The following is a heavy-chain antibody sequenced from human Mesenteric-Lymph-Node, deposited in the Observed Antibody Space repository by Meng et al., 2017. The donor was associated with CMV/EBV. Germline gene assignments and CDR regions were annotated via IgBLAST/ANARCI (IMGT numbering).Heavy chain of an antibody. D-gene: IGHD3-3*01. Sequence: GSLRLSCVASGFTFKTYAMNWVRQAPGKGLEWIGYGYRNGNTNYNPSLKSRVTISVDTSMNQFSLKMNSVTAADTAVYYCARAMSNYDFWSGYWSSLTWFDPWGQGTLVTVSS. CDR1: GFTFKTYA. CDR2: GYRNGNT. CDR3: ARAMSNYDFWSGYWSSLTWFDP. V-gene: IGHV4-59*01. J-gene: IGHJ5*02.